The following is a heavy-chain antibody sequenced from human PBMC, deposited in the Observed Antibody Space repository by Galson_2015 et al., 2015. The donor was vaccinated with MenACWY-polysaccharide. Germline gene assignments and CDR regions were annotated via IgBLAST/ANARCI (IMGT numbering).Heavy chain of an antibody. CDR2: LSASGGDT. Sequence: SLRLSCAASGFSLSSYATSWVRQAPGKGLEWVSALSASGGDTNYVDSVKGRFTISRDNSKNKLYLQMNSLRAEDTAVYYCGKDSPGSISYWGQGTLFTVSS. J-gene: IGHJ4*02. CDR1: GFSLSSYA. D-gene: IGHD6-13*01. V-gene: IGHV3-23*01. CDR3: GKDSPGSISY.